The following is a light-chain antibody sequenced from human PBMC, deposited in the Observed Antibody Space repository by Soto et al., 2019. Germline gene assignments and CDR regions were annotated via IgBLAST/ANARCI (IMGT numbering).Light chain of an antibody. CDR2: GAS. V-gene: IGKV3-20*01. CDR3: QQYGSSPGT. J-gene: IGKJ2*01. CDR1: QSVSSSY. Sequence: EIVVTQSPGTLSLSPGERATLACRASQSVSSSYLAWYQQKPGQAPRLLIYGASSRATGIPDRFSGSGSGTDFTLTISSLEPEDFAVYYCQQYGSSPGTFGQGTKLEIK.